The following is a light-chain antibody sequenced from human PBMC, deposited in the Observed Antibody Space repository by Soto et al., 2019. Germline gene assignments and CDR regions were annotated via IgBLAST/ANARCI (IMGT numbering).Light chain of an antibody. CDR1: SSDVGGYNF. Sequence: QSVLTQPASVSGSPGQSITISCTGTSSDVGGYNFVSWYQQHPGKVPKLMIYDVSNRPSGVSDRFTGSKSGNTASLIISGLQAEDEADYYCSSYTTSSTAVIGGGTQLTVL. J-gene: IGLJ2*01. CDR2: DVS. V-gene: IGLV2-14*01. CDR3: SSYTTSSTAV.